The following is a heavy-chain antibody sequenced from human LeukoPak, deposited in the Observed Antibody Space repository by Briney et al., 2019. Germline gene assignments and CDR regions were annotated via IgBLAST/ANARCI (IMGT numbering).Heavy chain of an antibody. CDR3: ARSGSSRSYFYYMDV. D-gene: IGHD2-15*01. Sequence: SVDVSCKASVGTFSSYAMSWVRQAPGQGLEWMGGIIHIFGTANYAQKFQGRVTITADESTNTAYMELSSLRSEDTAVYYCARSGSSRSYFYYMDVWGKGTTVTVSS. CDR1: VGTFSSYA. CDR2: IIHIFGTA. J-gene: IGHJ6*03. V-gene: IGHV1-69*13.